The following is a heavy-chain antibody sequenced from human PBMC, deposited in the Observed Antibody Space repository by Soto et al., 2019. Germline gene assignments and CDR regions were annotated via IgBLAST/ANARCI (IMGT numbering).Heavy chain of an antibody. CDR2: MYYSGST. J-gene: IGHJ4*02. CDR1: GGSVSNYY. CDR3: ARDLCSGGSCHWQY. D-gene: IGHD2-15*01. V-gene: IGHV4-59*02. Sequence: PSETLSLTCSVSGGSVSNYYWIWIRQPPGKGLEWIGYMYYSGSTNYNPSLKSRVTISVDTSTNQFSLKLSSVTAADTAVYYCARDLCSGGSCHWQYWGQGTLVTVSS.